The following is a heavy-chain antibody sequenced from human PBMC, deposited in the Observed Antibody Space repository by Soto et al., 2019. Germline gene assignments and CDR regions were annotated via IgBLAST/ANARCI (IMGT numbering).Heavy chain of an antibody. CDR2: AYYSGTT. V-gene: IGHV4-59*13. D-gene: IGHD3-3*01. Sequence: SETLSLTCAVSGASFSGSYWSWIRQPPGKGLEWIGYAYYSGTTVYNPSLKSRVSISVDTSKKHVSLRLNSVTAADTAVYYCAVWSALTQDYVDSWGHGTLVT. CDR3: AVWSALTQDYVDS. J-gene: IGHJ4*01. CDR1: GASFSGSY.